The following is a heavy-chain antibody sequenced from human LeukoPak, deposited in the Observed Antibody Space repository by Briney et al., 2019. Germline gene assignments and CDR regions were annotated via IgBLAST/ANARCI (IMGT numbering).Heavy chain of an antibody. CDR3: AREDHDSSLFDP. CDR2: IYYSGST. D-gene: IGHD3-22*01. Sequence: SETLSLTCTVSGGSISSYYWSWIRQPPGKGLEWIGYIYYSGSTNYNPSLKSRVTISVDTSKNQFSLKLSSVTAADTAVYYCAREDHDSSLFDPWGQGTLVTVSS. CDR1: GGSISSYY. J-gene: IGHJ5*02. V-gene: IGHV4-59*01.